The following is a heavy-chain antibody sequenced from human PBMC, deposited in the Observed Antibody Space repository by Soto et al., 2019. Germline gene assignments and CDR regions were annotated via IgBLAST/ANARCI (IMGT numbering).Heavy chain of an antibody. J-gene: IGHJ4*02. CDR1: GGSMSNQY. CDR3: ASMGYHYGSGSYPLDY. D-gene: IGHD3-10*01. Sequence: PSETLSLTCTVSGGSMSNQYWSWIRQPPGKGLEWIGFIYNSGSTHYNPSLRSRVTISVDTSKNQFSLKLRSVTAADTAVYYCASMGYHYGSGSYPLDYWGQGTLVTVSS. CDR2: IYNSGST. V-gene: IGHV4-59*08.